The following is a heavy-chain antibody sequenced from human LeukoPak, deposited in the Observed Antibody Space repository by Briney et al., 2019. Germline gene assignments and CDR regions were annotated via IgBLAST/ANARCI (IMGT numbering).Heavy chain of an antibody. CDR2: IYYSGST. Sequence: SETLSLTCTVSGGSISSSSYYWGWIRQPPGKGLEWIGSIYYSGSTYYNPSLKSRVTISVDTSMNQFSLKLSSVTAADTAVYYCARQTRITIFGVVIPRGHGYGMDVWGQGTTVTVSS. D-gene: IGHD3-3*01. CDR1: GGSISSSSYY. V-gene: IGHV4-39*01. J-gene: IGHJ6*02. CDR3: ARQTRITIFGVVIPRGHGYGMDV.